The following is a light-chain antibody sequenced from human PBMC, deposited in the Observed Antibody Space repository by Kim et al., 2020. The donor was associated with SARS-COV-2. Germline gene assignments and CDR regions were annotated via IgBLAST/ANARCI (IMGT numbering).Light chain of an antibody. CDR3: QAWESYVV. CDR1: KLGDKY. CDR2: QDS. J-gene: IGLJ2*01. V-gene: IGLV3-1*01. Sequence: SYELTQPPSVSVSPGQTASITCSGDKLGDKYACWYQQKPGQSPVLVIYQDSKRPSGIPERFSGSNSGNTATLTISGTQAMDEADYYCQAWESYVVFGGGT.